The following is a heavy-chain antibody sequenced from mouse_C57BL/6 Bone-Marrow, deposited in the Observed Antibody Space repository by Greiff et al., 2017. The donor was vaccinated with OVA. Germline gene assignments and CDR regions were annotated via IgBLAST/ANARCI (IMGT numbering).Heavy chain of an antibody. CDR2: INYDGSST. Sequence: EVQLVESEGGLVQPGSSMKLSCTASGFTFSDYYMAWVRQVPEKGLEWVANINYDGSSTYYLDSLKSRFIISRDNAKNILYLQMSSLKSEDTATYCCTREELGQYYFDYWGQGTTLTVSS. CDR3: TREELGQYYFDY. V-gene: IGHV5-16*01. D-gene: IGHD4-1*01. J-gene: IGHJ2*01. CDR1: GFTFSDYY.